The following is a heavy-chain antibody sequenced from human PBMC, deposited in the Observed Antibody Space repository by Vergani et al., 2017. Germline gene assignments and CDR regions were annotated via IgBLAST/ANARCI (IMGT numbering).Heavy chain of an antibody. CDR3: ARHHKYYDYVWGSYRPNWFDP. V-gene: IGHV4-34*01. CDR2: INHSGST. Sequence: QVQLQQWGAGLLKPSETLSLTCAVYGGSFSGYYWSWIRQPPGKGLEWIGEINHSGSTNYNPSLKSRVTISVDTSKNQFSLKLSSVTSADTAVYYCARHHKYYDYVWGSYRPNWFDPWGQGTLVTVSS. J-gene: IGHJ5*02. D-gene: IGHD3-16*02. CDR1: GGSFSGYY.